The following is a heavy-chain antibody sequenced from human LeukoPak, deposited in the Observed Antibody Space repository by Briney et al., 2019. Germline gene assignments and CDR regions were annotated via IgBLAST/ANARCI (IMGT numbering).Heavy chain of an antibody. Sequence: GGSLRLSCAAAGFTFSSLWMSWVRQAPGKGLEWVANIKQDGSAEYYVDSVKGRFTISRDNAKNSLYLQMNSLGVEDMAVYYCARDIAVAGTFFDYWGQGTLVTVSS. CDR2: IKQDGSAE. V-gene: IGHV3-7*03. D-gene: IGHD6-19*01. CDR3: ARDIAVAGTFFDY. J-gene: IGHJ4*02. CDR1: GFTFSSLW.